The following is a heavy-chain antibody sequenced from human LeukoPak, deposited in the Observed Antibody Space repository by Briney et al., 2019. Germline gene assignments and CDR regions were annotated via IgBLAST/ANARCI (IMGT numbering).Heavy chain of an antibody. J-gene: IGHJ5*02. V-gene: IGHV3-74*01. CDR2: INDGSST. CDR3: ARGVDGFDP. Sequence: GGSLRLSCAASGFTFSSYWMHWVRQAPGKGLVWVSRINDGSSTSYADSVKGRFTISRENAKNSLYLQMNSLRAGDTAVYYCARGVDGFDPWGQGTLVTVSS. CDR1: GFTFSSYW.